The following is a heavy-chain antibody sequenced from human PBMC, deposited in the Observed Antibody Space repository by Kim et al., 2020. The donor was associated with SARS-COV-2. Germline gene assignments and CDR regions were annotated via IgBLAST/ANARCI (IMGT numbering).Heavy chain of an antibody. J-gene: IGHJ3*02. V-gene: IGHV3-74*01. D-gene: IGHD1-26*01. CDR3: ARGILRTKGAFDI. Sequence: YATPGKGRFNITRENEKTTLYLQMNSLRAEDTALYYCARGILRTKGAFDIWGQGAMVTVSS.